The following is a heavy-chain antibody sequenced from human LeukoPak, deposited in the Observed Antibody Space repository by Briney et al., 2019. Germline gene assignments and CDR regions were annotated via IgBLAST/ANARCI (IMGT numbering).Heavy chain of an antibody. J-gene: IGHJ4*02. CDR2: IGPTGFDR. D-gene: IGHD6-13*01. CDR3: AKGIAAAGTGYNY. V-gene: IGHV3-21*06. CDR1: GLTFSTSG. Sequence: GGSLRLSCTTSGLTFSTSGFNWVRQAPGKGLEWVASIGPTGFDRYHADSIKGRFTISRDNANNFLYLQMDSLRAEDTAVYYCAKGIAAAGTGYNYWGQGTLVTVSS.